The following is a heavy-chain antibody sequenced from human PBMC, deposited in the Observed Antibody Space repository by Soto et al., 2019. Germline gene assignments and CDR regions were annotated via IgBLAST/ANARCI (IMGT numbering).Heavy chain of an antibody. CDR1: GGSISSYY. J-gene: IGHJ5*02. V-gene: IGHV4-59*01. D-gene: IGHD6-19*01. Sequence: SETLSLTCTVSGGSISSYYWSWIRQPPGKGLEWIGYIYYSGSTNYNPSLKSRVTISVDTSKNQFSLKLSSVTAADTAVYYCARAAGGRWLAGESNWFDPWGQGTLVTVSS. CDR3: ARAAGGRWLAGESNWFDP. CDR2: IYYSGST.